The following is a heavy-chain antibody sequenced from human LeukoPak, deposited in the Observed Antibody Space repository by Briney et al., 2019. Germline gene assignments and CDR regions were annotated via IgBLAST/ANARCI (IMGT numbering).Heavy chain of an antibody. CDR2: IYYSGST. J-gene: IGHJ6*02. CDR1: GGSVSSGSYY. V-gene: IGHV4-61*01. D-gene: IGHD3-10*02. CDR3: ARHVDSDYYYGMDV. Sequence: SETLSLTCTVSGGSVSSGSYYWSWIRQPPGKGLEWIGYIYYSGSTNYNPSLKSRVTISVDTSKNQFSLKLSSVTAADTAVYYCARHVDSDYYYGMDVWGQGTTVTVSS.